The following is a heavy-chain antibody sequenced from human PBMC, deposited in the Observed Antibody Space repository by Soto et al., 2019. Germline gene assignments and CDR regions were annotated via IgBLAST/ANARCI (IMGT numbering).Heavy chain of an antibody. Sequence: GGSLRLSCAASGFTFDDYAMHWVRQAPGKGLEWVSGISWNSGNIGYADSVKGRFTISRDKAKNSLYLQMNSLRAEDTALYYCAKDVRALLVVPAADYYYYMDVWGKGTTVTVSS. V-gene: IGHV3-9*01. D-gene: IGHD2-2*01. J-gene: IGHJ6*03. CDR2: ISWNSGNI. CDR3: AKDVRALLVVPAADYYYYMDV. CDR1: GFTFDDYA.